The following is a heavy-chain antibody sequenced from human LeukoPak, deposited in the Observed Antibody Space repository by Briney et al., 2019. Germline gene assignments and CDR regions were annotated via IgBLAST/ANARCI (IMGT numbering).Heavy chain of an antibody. Sequence: GGSLRLSCAASGFTFSSYAMSWVRQAPGKGLEWVSAISGSGGSTYYADSVKGRFTISGDNSKNTLYLQMNSLRAEDTAVYYCAKDGGELWFGELLSLPPYYFDYWGQGTLVTVSS. J-gene: IGHJ4*02. CDR2: ISGSGGST. CDR1: GFTFSSYA. D-gene: IGHD3-10*01. CDR3: AKDGGELWFGELLSLPPYYFDY. V-gene: IGHV3-23*01.